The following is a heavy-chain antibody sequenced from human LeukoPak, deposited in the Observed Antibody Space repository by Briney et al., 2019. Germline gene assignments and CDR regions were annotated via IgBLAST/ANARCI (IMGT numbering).Heavy chain of an antibody. CDR3: ARAPPRPYYYGSGSYPNWFDP. Sequence: SEPLSLTCAVYGGFSSGYYWSWIRQPPGKGLEWIGEINHSGSTNYNPSLKGRVTISVDTSKNQFSLKLSSVTAADTAVYYCARAPPRPYYYGSGSYPNWFDPWGQGTLVTVSS. CDR1: GGFSSGYY. D-gene: IGHD3-10*01. V-gene: IGHV4-34*01. CDR2: INHSGST. J-gene: IGHJ5*02.